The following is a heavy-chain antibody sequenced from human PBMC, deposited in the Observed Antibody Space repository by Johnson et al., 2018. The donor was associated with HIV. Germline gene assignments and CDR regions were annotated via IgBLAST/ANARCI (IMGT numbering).Heavy chain of an antibody. Sequence: VQLVESGGGVVQPGKSLRLSCAASGFTFSSSAMHWVRQAPGQGLQWVALISYDGSNKYYADSVKGRFTISRDNSKNSLYLQLNSLRAEDTSLYYCAKTTRGNWGSCFDIWGRGTMVTVSS. V-gene: IGHV3-30-3*01. D-gene: IGHD7-27*01. J-gene: IGHJ3*02. CDR1: GFTFSSSA. CDR2: ISYDGSNK. CDR3: AKTTRGNWGSCFDI.